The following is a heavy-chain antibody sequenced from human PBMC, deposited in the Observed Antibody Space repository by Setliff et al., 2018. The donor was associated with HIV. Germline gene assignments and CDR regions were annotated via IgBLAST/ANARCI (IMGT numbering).Heavy chain of an antibody. CDR2: IYQNGNT. CDR3: ARQAWHYDRDGYFIDY. J-gene: IGHJ4*02. Sequence: PSETLSLTCSVSGYFISNGYYWGWIRQPPGKGLEWVGTIYQNGNTYYSPSLESRVSVSMDMSRNQFSVKPNSATAADTAVYYCARQAWHYDRDGYFIDYWGQGKLVTVSS. D-gene: IGHD3-22*01. CDR1: GYFISNGYY. V-gene: IGHV4-38-2*02.